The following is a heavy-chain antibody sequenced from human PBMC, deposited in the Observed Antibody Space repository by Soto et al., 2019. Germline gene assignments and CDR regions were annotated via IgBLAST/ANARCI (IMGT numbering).Heavy chain of an antibody. D-gene: IGHD2-2*01. Sequence: ASVKVSCKASGYTFTSYGISWVRQAPGQGLEWMGWISAYNGNTNYAQKLQGRVTMTTDTSTSTAYMELRSLRSDDTAVYYCARGSRFVVVPAAMDYMDVWGKGTTVTVSS. J-gene: IGHJ6*03. CDR2: ISAYNGNT. CDR1: GYTFTSYG. CDR3: ARGSRFVVVPAAMDYMDV. V-gene: IGHV1-18*01.